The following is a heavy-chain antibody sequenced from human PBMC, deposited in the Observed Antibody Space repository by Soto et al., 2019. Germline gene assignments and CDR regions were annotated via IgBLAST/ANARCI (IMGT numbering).Heavy chain of an antibody. V-gene: IGHV3-23*01. CDR2: ISGSGDRA. CDR3: AKEKSANYYDTSGADY. CDR1: GFTFRNYA. D-gene: IGHD3-22*01. J-gene: IGHJ4*02. Sequence: EVQLLESGGGLVQPGGSLRLSCAASGFTFRNYAMTWVRQAPGQGLEWVSGISGSGDRAHYADSVKGRFTISRDNSKNTLYLQMNSLRTEDTAVYYCAKEKSANYYDTSGADYWGQGTLVTVSS.